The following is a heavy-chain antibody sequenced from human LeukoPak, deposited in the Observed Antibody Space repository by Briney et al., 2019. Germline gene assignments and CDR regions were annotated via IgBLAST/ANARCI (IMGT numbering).Heavy chain of an antibody. CDR3: ARGMATRVYDY. J-gene: IGHJ4*02. Sequence: ASVKVSCKASGYTFTGYYMHWVRQAPGQGLEWMGWINPNSGGRNYAQKFQGRVTMTRDTSISTAYMELSRLRSDDTAVYYCARGMATRVYDYWGQGTLVTVSS. D-gene: IGHD5-12*01. CDR1: GYTFTGYY. V-gene: IGHV1-2*02. CDR2: INPNSGGR.